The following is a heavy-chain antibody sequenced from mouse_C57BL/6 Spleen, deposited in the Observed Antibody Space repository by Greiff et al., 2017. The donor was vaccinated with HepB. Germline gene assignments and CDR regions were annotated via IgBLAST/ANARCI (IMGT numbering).Heavy chain of an antibody. CDR3: ARSYGSIYYFDY. CDR1: GYTFTSYW. J-gene: IGHJ2*01. D-gene: IGHD1-1*01. Sequence: QFQLQQPGAELVKPGASVKLSCKASGYTFTSYWIHWVKQRPGQGLEWIGMIHPNSGSTNYNEKFKSKATLTVDKSSSTAYMQLSSLTSEDSAVYYCARSYGSIYYFDYWGQGTTLTVSS. CDR2: IHPNSGST. V-gene: IGHV1-64*01.